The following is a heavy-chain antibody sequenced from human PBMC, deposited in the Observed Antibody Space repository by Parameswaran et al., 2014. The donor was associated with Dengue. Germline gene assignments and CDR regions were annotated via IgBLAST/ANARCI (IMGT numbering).Heavy chain of an antibody. CDR1: GYTFTSYG. Sequence: ASVKVSCKASGYTFTSYGISWVRQAPGQGLEWMGWISAYNGNTNYAQKLQGRVTMTTDTSTSTAYMELRSLRSDDTAVYYCASSGGARDQGGVDYWGQGTLVTVSS. V-gene: IGHV1-18*01. CDR3: ASSGGARDQGGVDY. D-gene: IGHD1-26*01. J-gene: IGHJ4*02. CDR2: ISAYNGNT.